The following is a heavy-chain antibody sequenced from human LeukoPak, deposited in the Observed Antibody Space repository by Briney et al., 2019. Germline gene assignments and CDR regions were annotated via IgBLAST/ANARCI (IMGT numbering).Heavy chain of an antibody. V-gene: IGHV1-8*01. CDR1: GYTFTSYD. J-gene: IGHJ3*02. Sequence: VASVKVSCKASGYTFTSYDINWVRQATGQGLEWMGWMNPNSGNTGYAQKFQGRVTMTRNTSISTAYMELSSLRSEDTAVYYCARGAGTTFGDAFDIWGQGTMVTVSS. CDR2: MNPNSGNT. CDR3: ARGAGTTFGDAFDI. D-gene: IGHD3-10*01.